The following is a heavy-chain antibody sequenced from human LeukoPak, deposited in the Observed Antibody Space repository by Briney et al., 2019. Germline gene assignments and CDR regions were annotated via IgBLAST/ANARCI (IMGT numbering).Heavy chain of an antibody. CDR3: ARDSRALPS. CDR1: GFTFSSYS. Sequence: PGGSLRLSCAASGFTFSSYSMYWVRQAPGKGLEWVSYISSSSSTIYYADSVKGRFTISRDNVKNSLYLQMNSLRADDAAMYYCARDSRALPSWGQGTLVTVSS. CDR2: ISSSSSTI. J-gene: IGHJ4*02. V-gene: IGHV3-48*04.